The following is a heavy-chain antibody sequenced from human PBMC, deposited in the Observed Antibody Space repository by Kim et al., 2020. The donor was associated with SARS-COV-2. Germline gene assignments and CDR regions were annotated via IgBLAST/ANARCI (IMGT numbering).Heavy chain of an antibody. D-gene: IGHD3-10*01. J-gene: IGHJ4*02. V-gene: IGHV3-66*01. Sequence: GGSLRLSCAASGLSVNNNNMMWVRQAPGKGLEWVAALYMGGSTFYGDSVEGRFTISRDNSTNTLYLQMSSLRAEDTAVYYCARWYVGVVSSYFDYWGQGTLATVSS. CDR3: ARWYVGVVSSYFDY. CDR1: GLSVNNNN. CDR2: LYMGGST.